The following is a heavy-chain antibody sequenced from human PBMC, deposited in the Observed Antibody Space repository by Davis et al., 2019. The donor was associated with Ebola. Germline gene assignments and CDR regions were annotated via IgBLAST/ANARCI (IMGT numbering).Heavy chain of an antibody. D-gene: IGHD5-24*01. CDR1: GFTFSSYG. CDR3: ARDIEQTGDFDY. V-gene: IGHV3-30*02. CDR2: IRYDGSNK. Sequence: PGGSLRLSCAASGFTFSSYGMHWVRQAPGKGLEWVAFIRYDGSNKYYADSVKGRFTISRDNSKNTLYLQMNSLRSEDTAVYYCARDIEQTGDFDYWGQGTLVTVSS. J-gene: IGHJ4*02.